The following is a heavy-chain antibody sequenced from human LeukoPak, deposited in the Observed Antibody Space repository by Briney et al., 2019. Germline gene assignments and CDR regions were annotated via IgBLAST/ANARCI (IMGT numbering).Heavy chain of an antibody. V-gene: IGHV3-64*02. CDR2: INRDGRIT. J-gene: IGHJ4*02. D-gene: IGHD1-26*01. Sequence: GGSLRLSCVASGFSFRDYAIHWVRQAPGKGLEYVSVINRDGRITYYADSVKGRFTMSRDNSKNTVYLQMGSLRSEDMAVYYCTRDGGSFRDFDYWGQGALVTVSS. CDR1: GFSFRDYA. CDR3: TRDGGSFRDFDY.